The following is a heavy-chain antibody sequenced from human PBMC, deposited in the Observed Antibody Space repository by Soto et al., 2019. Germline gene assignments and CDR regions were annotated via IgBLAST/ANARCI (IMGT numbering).Heavy chain of an antibody. V-gene: IGHV3-48*03. J-gene: IGHJ5*02. CDR1: GFTFSSYE. Sequence: PGGSLRLSCAASGFTFSSYEMNWVRQAPGKGLEWVSYISSSGSTIYYADSVKGRFTISRDNAKNSLYLQMNSLRAEDTAVYYCACLVEQLVGNWFDPWGQGTLVTVSS. CDR2: ISSSGSTI. CDR3: ACLVEQLVGNWFDP. D-gene: IGHD6-6*01.